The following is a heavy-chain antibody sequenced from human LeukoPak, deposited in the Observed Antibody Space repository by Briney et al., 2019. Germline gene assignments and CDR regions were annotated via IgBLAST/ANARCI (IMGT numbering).Heavy chain of an antibody. CDR2: INHSGST. CDR3: AKGFGSGSYYYYYYYMDV. V-gene: IGHV4-34*01. CDR1: GGSFSGYY. D-gene: IGHD1-26*01. J-gene: IGHJ6*03. Sequence: SETLSLTCAVYGGSFSGYYWRWIRQPPGKGLEWIGEINHSGSTNYNPSLKSRVTISVDTSKNHFSLKLSSVTAADTAVYYCAKGFGSGSYYYYYYYMDVWGKGTTVTVSS.